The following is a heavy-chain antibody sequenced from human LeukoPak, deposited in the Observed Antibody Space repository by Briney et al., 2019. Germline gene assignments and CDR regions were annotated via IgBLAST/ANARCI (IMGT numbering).Heavy chain of an antibody. V-gene: IGHV3-21*01. D-gene: IGHD4-17*01. Sequence: PGGSLRLSCAASGFTFSSYSMNWVRQAPGKGLEWVSSISSSSSYIYYADSVKGRFTISRDNAKNSLYLQMNSLRAEDTAVYYCARDGDYSRWPIIDDWALGTVVTVSS. CDR1: GFTFSSYS. CDR3: ARDGDYSRWPIIDD. J-gene: IGHJ4*02. CDR2: ISSSSSYI.